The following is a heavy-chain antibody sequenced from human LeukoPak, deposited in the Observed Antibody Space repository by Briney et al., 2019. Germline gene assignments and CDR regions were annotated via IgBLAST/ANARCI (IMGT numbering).Heavy chain of an antibody. CDR3: AKDLKAAAGTDYYYYMDV. CDR2: ISGSGGGT. D-gene: IGHD6-13*01. CDR1: GFTFSSYA. V-gene: IGHV3-23*01. Sequence: PGGSLRLSCAASGFTFSSYAMSWVRQAPGKGLEWVSAISGSGGGTYYADSVKGRFTISRDNSKNTLYLQMNSLRAEDTAVYYCAKDLKAAAGTDYYYYMDVWGKGTTVTVSS. J-gene: IGHJ6*03.